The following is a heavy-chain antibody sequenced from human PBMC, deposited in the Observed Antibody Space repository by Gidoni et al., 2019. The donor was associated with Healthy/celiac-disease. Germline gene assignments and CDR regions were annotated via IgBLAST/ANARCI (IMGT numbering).Heavy chain of an antibody. CDR1: GYSFTSYW. Sequence: EVQLVQSGAAVKKPGESLKISCKGSGYSFTSYWLGWVRQMPGKGLEWMGIIYPGDSDTRYSPSFQGQVTISADKSISTAYLQWSSLKASDTAMYYCARQEVPPGYSSGWYVDYWGQGTLVTVSS. CDR2: IYPGDSDT. CDR3: ARQEVPPGYSSGWYVDY. V-gene: IGHV5-51*01. D-gene: IGHD6-19*01. J-gene: IGHJ4*02.